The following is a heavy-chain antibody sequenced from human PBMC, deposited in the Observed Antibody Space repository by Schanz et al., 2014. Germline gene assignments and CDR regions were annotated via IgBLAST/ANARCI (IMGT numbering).Heavy chain of an antibody. CDR2: VSRSTPDI. Sequence: DVQLLESGGGLVQPGGSLRLSCTASGFTFSDYWMSWVRQAPGKGLEWVSYVSRSTPDIYYADSVKGRFTMSRDNAKNSLYLEMNSLRAEDTALYYCARDRRNADLDYWGQGTLVTVSS. CDR3: ARDRRNADLDY. V-gene: IGHV3-48*01. CDR1: GFTFSDYW. J-gene: IGHJ4*02. D-gene: IGHD1-1*01.